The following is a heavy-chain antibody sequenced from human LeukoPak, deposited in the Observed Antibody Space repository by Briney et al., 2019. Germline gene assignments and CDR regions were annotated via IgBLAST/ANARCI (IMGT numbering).Heavy chain of an antibody. V-gene: IGHV1-69-2*01. CDR1: GYTFTDYY. Sequence: ASVKVSCKGSGYTFTDYYMHGVQQAPGKGLDGMGLDDHEDGETIYAEKFQGRVTITADTSTDTAYMELSSLRSEDTAVYYCAAGGVEYSSSSAFSWGQGTLVTVSS. D-gene: IGHD6-6*01. CDR2: DDHEDGET. J-gene: IGHJ4*02. CDR3: AAGGVEYSSSSAFS.